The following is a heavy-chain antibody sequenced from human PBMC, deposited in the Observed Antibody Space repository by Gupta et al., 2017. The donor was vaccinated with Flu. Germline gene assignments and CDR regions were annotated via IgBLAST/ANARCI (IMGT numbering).Heavy chain of an antibody. V-gene: IGHV4-61*02. Sequence: QVQLQESGPGLVKPSQTLSLTCTVSGGSISRGSYYWSWLRQPAGKGLEWIGRIYTSGSTNYNPSLKSRVTISVDTSKNQFSLKLSSVTAADTAVYYCARSDPRMGYCSSTSCYTGDAFDIWGQGTMVTVSS. CDR1: GGSISRGSYY. D-gene: IGHD2-2*02. CDR3: ARSDPRMGYCSSTSCYTGDAFDI. J-gene: IGHJ3*02. CDR2: IYTSGST.